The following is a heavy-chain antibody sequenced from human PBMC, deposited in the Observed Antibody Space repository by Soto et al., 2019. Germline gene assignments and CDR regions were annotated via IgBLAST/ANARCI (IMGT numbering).Heavy chain of an antibody. CDR3: AKDIRRYSSSSARWDY. D-gene: IGHD6-6*01. CDR1: GYTFTSYG. V-gene: IGHV1-18*01. CDR2: ISAYNGNT. Sequence: GASVKVSCKASGYTFTSYGISWVRQSPGQGLEWMGWISAYNGNTNYAQKLQGRVTMTTDTSTSTAYMELRSLRAEDTALYYCAKDIRRYSSSSARWDYWGQGTLVTVSS. J-gene: IGHJ4*02.